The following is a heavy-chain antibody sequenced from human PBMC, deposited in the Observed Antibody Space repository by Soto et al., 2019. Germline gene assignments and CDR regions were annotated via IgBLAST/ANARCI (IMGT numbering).Heavy chain of an antibody. V-gene: IGHV3-23*01. CDR1: GFTFGNFA. CDR3: AKNKERELPRIIDY. J-gene: IGHJ4*02. D-gene: IGHD1-7*01. CDR2: MSSASSTT. Sequence: SLRLSCATSGFTFGNFAMSWVRQAPGRGLEWVSGMSSASSTTYYGDSVKGRFTISRDTSKNTLYLQMNSLRAEDTAVYYCAKNKERELPRIIDYWGQGTLVTVSS.